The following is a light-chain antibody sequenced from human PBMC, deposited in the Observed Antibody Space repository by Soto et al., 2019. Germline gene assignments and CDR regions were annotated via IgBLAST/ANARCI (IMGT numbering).Light chain of an antibody. CDR3: QQYSNWPPWT. Sequence: EIVMTQSPATLSLSPGERATLSCRASQSVSSNLAWYQQKPGQAPRLLIYGAYTRATGIPARFSGSGSGTEFILTINSLQSEDFAVYYCQQYSNWPPWTFGQGTKVDI. V-gene: IGKV3-15*01. CDR2: GAY. J-gene: IGKJ1*01. CDR1: QSVSSN.